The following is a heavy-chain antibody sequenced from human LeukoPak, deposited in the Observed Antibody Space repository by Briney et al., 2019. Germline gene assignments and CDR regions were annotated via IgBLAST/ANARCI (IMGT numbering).Heavy chain of an antibody. Sequence: GGSLRLSCAASGFTFSSYSMNWVRQAPGKGLEWVSSISSSSSYIYYADSVKGRFTISRDNAKNSLYLQMNSLRAEDTAVYYCAKYHSSWYVPSWGQGTLVTVSS. V-gene: IGHV3-21*01. CDR2: ISSSSSYI. CDR3: AKYHSSWYVPS. J-gene: IGHJ5*02. CDR1: GFTFSSYS. D-gene: IGHD6-13*01.